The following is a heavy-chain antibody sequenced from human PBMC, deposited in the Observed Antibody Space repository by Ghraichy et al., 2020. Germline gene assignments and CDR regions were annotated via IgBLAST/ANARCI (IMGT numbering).Heavy chain of an antibody. CDR1: GFTFSSYG. J-gene: IGHJ6*02. Sequence: WGSLRLSCAASGFTFSSYGMHWVRQAPGKGLEWVAVISYDGSNKYYADSVKGRFTISRDNSKNTLYLQMNSLRAEDTAVYYCAKEWVAATGGHYYGMDVWAPGTPVIVS. V-gene: IGHV3-30*18. D-gene: IGHD2-15*01. CDR3: AKEWVAATGGHYYGMDV. CDR2: ISYDGSNK.